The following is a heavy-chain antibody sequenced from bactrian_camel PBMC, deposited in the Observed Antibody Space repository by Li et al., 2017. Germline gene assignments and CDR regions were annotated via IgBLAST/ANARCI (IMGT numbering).Heavy chain of an antibody. D-gene: IGHD4*01. J-gene: IGHJ4*01. CDR3: AASTNPYYSRCNYVS. CDR1: GYQYAAYC. V-gene: IGHV3S60*01. CDR2: IRFPSGTT. Sequence: VQLVESGGGSVQAGGSLRLSCAASGYQYAAYCLGWYRQAPGKEREWVATIRFPSGTTVYANSVLGRFTISKDNDKNTVYLQMSRLKPEDTAMYYCAASTNPYYSRCNYVSWGQGTQVTVS.